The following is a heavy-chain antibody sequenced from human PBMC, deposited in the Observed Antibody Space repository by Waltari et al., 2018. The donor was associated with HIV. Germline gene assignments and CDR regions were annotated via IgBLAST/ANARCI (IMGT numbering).Heavy chain of an antibody. CDR2: VYGRGGT. CDR1: GDSISNNY. CDR3: ARDKFDSTGFYHWFDP. J-gene: IGHJ5*02. Sequence: QVQLQESGPGLVKPSGTLSRICSVSGDSISNNYWGWIRQPAGKRMEWMGRVYGRGGTNYNPSLGGRVTVSADTSKNQFSLKLSAVTAADTAVYYCARDKFDSTGFYHWFDPWGPGTRVTVSS. V-gene: IGHV4-4*07. D-gene: IGHD3-9*01.